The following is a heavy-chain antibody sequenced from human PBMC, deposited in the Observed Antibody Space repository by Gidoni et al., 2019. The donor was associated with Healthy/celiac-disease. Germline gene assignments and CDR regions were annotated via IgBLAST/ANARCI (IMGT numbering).Heavy chain of an antibody. Sequence: QLQLQGSGPGLGKLSETLSLTCTVCGGSIRSSSYYWGWIRQPPGKGLDGIGRIYYSGSTHYNPSLKSRVTISVDTSTTQFSLKLSSVTAAYTAVYYFARLDTAAGPDYWGQGTLVTVSS. V-gene: IGHV4-39*01. CDR1: GGSIRSSSYY. J-gene: IGHJ4*02. CDR3: ARLDTAAGPDY. D-gene: IGHD6-13*01. CDR2: IYYSGST.